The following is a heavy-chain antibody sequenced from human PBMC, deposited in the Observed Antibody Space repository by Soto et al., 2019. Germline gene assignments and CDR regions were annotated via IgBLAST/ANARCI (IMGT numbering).Heavy chain of an antibody. Sequence: SETLSLTCTVSGGSISSGGYYWSWIRQHPGKGLEWIGYIYYSGSTYYNPSLKSQITISIDTSKSRFSLKLSSVTAADTAVYYCARLGDSYGFAYYYYMDVWGKGTTVTVSS. J-gene: IGHJ6*03. CDR3: ARLGDSYGFAYYYYMDV. CDR1: GGSISSGGYY. V-gene: IGHV4-31*01. D-gene: IGHD5-18*01. CDR2: IYYSGST.